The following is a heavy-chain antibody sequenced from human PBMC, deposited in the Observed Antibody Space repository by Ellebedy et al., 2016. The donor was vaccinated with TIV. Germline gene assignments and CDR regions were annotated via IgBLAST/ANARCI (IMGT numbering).Heavy chain of an antibody. CDR3: ASNGDKGY. CDR2: VYSGGST. D-gene: IGHD4-23*01. CDR1: GFTVSNNY. J-gene: IGHJ4*02. V-gene: IGHV3-53*01. Sequence: GESLKISXAASGFTVSNNYMNWVRQAPGKGLEWVSLVYSGGSTHYADSVRGRFTISRDYSKNTLYLQMNSLRAEDTAVYYCASNGDKGYWGQGTLVTFSS.